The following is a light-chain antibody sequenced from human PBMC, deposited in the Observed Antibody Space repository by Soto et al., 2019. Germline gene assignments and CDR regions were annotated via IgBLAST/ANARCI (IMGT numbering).Light chain of an antibody. Sequence: DIQLTQSPSSLSASVGDRLTITCRASQDISSYLAWCQQKPGKAPNLVIYGASILQSGVPPRFSGSGSRTEFTLTISSLQPEDFATYYCQQLNNYPWTFGQGTKVEI. CDR1: QDISSY. J-gene: IGKJ1*01. V-gene: IGKV1-9*01. CDR2: GAS. CDR3: QQLNNYPWT.